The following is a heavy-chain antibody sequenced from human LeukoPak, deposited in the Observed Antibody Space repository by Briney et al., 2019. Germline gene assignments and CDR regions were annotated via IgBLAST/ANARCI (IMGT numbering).Heavy chain of an antibody. V-gene: IGHV1-2*02. CDR1: GYTFTGYY. D-gene: IGHD3-22*01. J-gene: IGHJ6*02. CDR2: INPNSGGT. Sequence: GASVKVSCKASGYTFTGYYMHWVRQAPGQGLEWMGWINPNSGGTNYAQKFQGRVTMTRDTSISTAYMELSRLRSDDTAVYYCARDYDSSGYYGAWYYYGMDVWGQGTMVTVSS. CDR3: ARDYDSSGYYGAWYYYGMDV.